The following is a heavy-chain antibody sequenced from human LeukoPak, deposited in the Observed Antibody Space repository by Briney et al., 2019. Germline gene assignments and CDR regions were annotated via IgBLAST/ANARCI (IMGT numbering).Heavy chain of an antibody. Sequence: KPGGSLRLSCAASGFRFSDYYMSWIRQAPGKGLEWVSYISRRSNFIEYAESVKGRFTISRDNAKNSLYLQMNSLRAEDTAVYYCARDLGESEYSGWPARHDAFDIWGQGTMVTVSS. D-gene: IGHD1-26*01. J-gene: IGHJ3*02. CDR1: GFRFSDYY. CDR3: ARDLGESEYSGWPARHDAFDI. CDR2: ISRRSNFI. V-gene: IGHV3-11*04.